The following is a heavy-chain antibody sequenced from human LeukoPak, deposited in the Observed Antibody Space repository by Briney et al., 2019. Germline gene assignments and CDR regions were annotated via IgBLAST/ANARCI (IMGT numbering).Heavy chain of an antibody. J-gene: IGHJ5*02. CDR1: GFTFDDYG. D-gene: IGHD5-12*01. CDR2: ISGDGSGT. Sequence: GGSLRLSCAASGFTFDDYGMSWVRQAPGKGLEWVSLISGDGSGTYYADSVKGRFTISRDNSKNSLFLHMSGLRAEDTALYYCATQNPPGSGYYDTYNWFDPWGQGTLVTVAS. V-gene: IGHV3-43*02. CDR3: ATQNPPGSGYYDTYNWFDP.